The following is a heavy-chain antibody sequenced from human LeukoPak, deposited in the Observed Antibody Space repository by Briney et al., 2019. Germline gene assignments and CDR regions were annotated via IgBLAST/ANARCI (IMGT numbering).Heavy chain of an antibody. CDR1: GFTFSSYE. CDR3: ARDGLEDDAFDI. V-gene: IGHV3-48*03. Sequence: GGSLRLSCAASGFTFSSYEMNWVRQAPGKGLEWASYISSSGSTIYYADSVKGRFTISRDNAKNSLYLQMNSLRAEDTAVYYCARDGLEDDAFDIWGQGTMVTVSS. J-gene: IGHJ3*02. CDR2: ISSSGSTI. D-gene: IGHD1-1*01.